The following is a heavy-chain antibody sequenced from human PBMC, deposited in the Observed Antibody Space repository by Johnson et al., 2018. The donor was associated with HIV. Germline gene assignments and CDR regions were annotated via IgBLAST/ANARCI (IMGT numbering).Heavy chain of an antibody. D-gene: IGHD1-20*01. CDR3: AKGGYNWKFDGFDI. V-gene: IGHV3-30*18. Sequence: VQLVESGGGVVQPGRSLRLSCAASEFTFSSYGMHWVSQAPGKGLEWVAVTSYDGSNKYYADSVKGRFTISRDNSKNTLYLQMNSLRAEDTAVYYCAKGGYNWKFDGFDIWGQGTMVTVSS. CDR1: EFTFSSYG. CDR2: TSYDGSNK. J-gene: IGHJ3*02.